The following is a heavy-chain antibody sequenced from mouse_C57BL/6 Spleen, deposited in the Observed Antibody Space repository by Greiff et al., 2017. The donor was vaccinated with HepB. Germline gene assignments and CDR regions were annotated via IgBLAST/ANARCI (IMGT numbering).Heavy chain of an antibody. Sequence: ESGPGLVKPSQSLSLTCSVTGYSITSGYYWNWIRQFPGNKLEWMGYISYDGSNNYNPSLKNRISITRDTSKNQFFLKLNSVTTEDTATYYCARGNWDGYWYFDVWGTGTTVTVSS. D-gene: IGHD4-1*01. CDR1: GYSITSGYY. CDR2: ISYDGSN. V-gene: IGHV3-6*01. CDR3: ARGNWDGYWYFDV. J-gene: IGHJ1*03.